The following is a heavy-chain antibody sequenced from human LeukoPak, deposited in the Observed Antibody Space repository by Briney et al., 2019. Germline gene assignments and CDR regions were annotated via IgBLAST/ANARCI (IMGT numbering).Heavy chain of an antibody. J-gene: IGHJ4*02. CDR2: ISGSGGST. Sequence: QPGGSLRLSCAASGFTLSSYAMSWVRQAPGKGLEWVSAISGSGGSTYYADSVKGRFTISRDNSKNTLYLQMNSLRAEDTAVYYCAKRYCSSTSCYPVDYWGQGTLVTVSS. CDR1: GFTLSSYA. V-gene: IGHV3-23*01. CDR3: AKRYCSSTSCYPVDY. D-gene: IGHD2-2*01.